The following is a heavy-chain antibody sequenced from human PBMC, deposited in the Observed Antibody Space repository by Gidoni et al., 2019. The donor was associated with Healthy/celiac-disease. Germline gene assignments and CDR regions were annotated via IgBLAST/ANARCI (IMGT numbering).Heavy chain of an antibody. CDR3: ARDRGPAAAYPRDAFDI. CDR1: GFTFSSYS. CDR2: ISSSSIYI. J-gene: IGHJ3*02. Sequence: EVQLVESGGGLVKPGGSVRLSCAASGFTFSSYSMNWVRRAPGKGLEWVSSISSSSIYIYNADSVKGRVTISRDNAKNSLYLQMNSLRAEDTAVYYGARDRGPAAAYPRDAFDIWGQGTMVTVSS. V-gene: IGHV3-21*01. D-gene: IGHD6-13*01.